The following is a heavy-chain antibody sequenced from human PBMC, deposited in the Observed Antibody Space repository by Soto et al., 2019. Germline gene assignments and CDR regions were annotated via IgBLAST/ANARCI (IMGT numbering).Heavy chain of an antibody. CDR3: ARAIAYSGYDYESDY. J-gene: IGHJ4*02. D-gene: IGHD5-12*01. CDR1: GGSTSSYY. CDR2: IYYSGST. Sequence: ASETLSLTCTVSGGSTSSYYWSWIRQPPGKGLEWIGYIYYSGSTNYNPSLKSRVTISVDTSKNQFSLKLSSVTAADTAVYYCARAIAYSGYDYESDYWGQGTLVTVSS. V-gene: IGHV4-59*01.